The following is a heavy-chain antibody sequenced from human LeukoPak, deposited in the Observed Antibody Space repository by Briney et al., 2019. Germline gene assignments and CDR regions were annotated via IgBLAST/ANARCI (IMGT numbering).Heavy chain of an antibody. D-gene: IGHD4-17*01. Sequence: GGSLRLSCAASGFTFRSYLMSWVRQAPGKGLEWVSSIRSSGDITYYADSVKGRFTISRDNSKNTLYLQMNSLRAEDTAVYYCARGLMSTVTLEVAWGQGTLVTVSS. CDR1: GFTFRSYL. J-gene: IGHJ5*02. CDR3: ARGLMSTVTLEVA. V-gene: IGHV3-23*01. CDR2: IRSSGDIT.